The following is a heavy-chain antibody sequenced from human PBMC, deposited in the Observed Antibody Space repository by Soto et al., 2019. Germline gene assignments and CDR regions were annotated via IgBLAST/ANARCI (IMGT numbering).Heavy chain of an antibody. D-gene: IGHD3-10*01. CDR1: GGTFSSYA. CDR2: IIPIFGAA. V-gene: IGHV1-69*01. J-gene: IGHJ6*02. Sequence: QVQLVQSGAEVKKPGSSVNVSCKASGGTFSSYAISWVRQAPGQGLEWMGGIIPIFGAANYAQKIQGRVTITAAEATSPAYMELSSRRSEDTAVYYCARDVRGVRGVIDYYYYGMDVWGQGTTVTVSS. CDR3: ARDVRGVRGVIDYYYYGMDV.